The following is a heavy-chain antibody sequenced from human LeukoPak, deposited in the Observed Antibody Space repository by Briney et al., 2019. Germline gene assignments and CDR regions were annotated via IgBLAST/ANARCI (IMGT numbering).Heavy chain of an antibody. D-gene: IGHD2-2*01. Sequence: GGSLRLSCAASGFTFSSYSMNWVRQAPGKGLEWVSSISSSSSYIYYADSVKGRFTISRDNAKNSLYLQMNSLRAEDTAVYYCASDIVVVPAAISDYWGQGTPVTVSS. CDR3: ASDIVVVPAAISDY. CDR2: ISSSSSYI. CDR1: GFTFSSYS. J-gene: IGHJ4*02. V-gene: IGHV3-21*01.